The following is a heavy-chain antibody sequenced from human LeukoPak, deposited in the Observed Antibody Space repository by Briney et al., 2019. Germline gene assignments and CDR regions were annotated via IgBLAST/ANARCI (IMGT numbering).Heavy chain of an antibody. CDR2: INPNSGGT. CDR1: GYTFTGYY. D-gene: IGHD5-12*01. V-gene: IGHV1-2*02. J-gene: IGHJ6*03. Sequence: ASVKVSCKASGYTFTGYYMHWVRQAPGQGLEWMGWINPNSGGTNYAQKFQGRVTMTRDTSISTACMELSRLRSDDTAVYYCARVTGGYSGYDYPTNYYYMDVWGKGTTVTVSS. CDR3: ARVTGGYSGYDYPTNYYYMDV.